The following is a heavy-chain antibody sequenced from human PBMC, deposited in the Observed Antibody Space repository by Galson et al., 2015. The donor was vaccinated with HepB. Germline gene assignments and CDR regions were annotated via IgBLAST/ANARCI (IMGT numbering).Heavy chain of an antibody. V-gene: IGHV3-15*01. CDR1: GFSFSNVW. CDR3: TVYYDGSGSYWGLLDY. CDR2: IKSKTDGGTT. Sequence: SLRLSCAASGFSFSNVWMSWVRQAPGKGLEWVGRIKSKTDGGTTDYAAPVRGRFTISRDDSKNTLYLQMNSLIIEDTAVYYCTVYYDGSGSYWGLLDYWGQGTLVTVSS. D-gene: IGHD3-10*01. J-gene: IGHJ4*02.